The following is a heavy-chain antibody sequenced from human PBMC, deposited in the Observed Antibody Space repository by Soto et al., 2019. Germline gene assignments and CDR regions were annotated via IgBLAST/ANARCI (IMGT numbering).Heavy chain of an antibody. D-gene: IGHD3-22*01. Sequence: ASVKVSCKASGYTFTSYGISWVRQAPGQGLEWMGWISAYNGNTNYAQKLQGRVTMTTDTSTSTAYMELRSLRSDDTAVYYCARDADYDSSGYYQMERAFDIWGQGTMVTRLL. V-gene: IGHV1-18*01. CDR1: GYTFTSYG. J-gene: IGHJ3*02. CDR3: ARDADYDSSGYYQMERAFDI. CDR2: ISAYNGNT.